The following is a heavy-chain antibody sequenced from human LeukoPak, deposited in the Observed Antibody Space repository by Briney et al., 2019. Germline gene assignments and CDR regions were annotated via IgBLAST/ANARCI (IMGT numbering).Heavy chain of an antibody. CDR3: ARVTGYMTEDYFDY. CDR1: GGSISSGPYY. CDR2: IYYGENT. V-gene: IGHV4-39*01. Sequence: SETLSLTCTVSGGSISSGPYYWGWIRQPPGKGQEWIGNIYYGENTYYNPSLKSRVTISIDTSKNQFYLKLSSLTAADTAVYYCARVTGYMTEDYFDYWGQGTLITVSS. D-gene: IGHD6-13*01. J-gene: IGHJ4*02.